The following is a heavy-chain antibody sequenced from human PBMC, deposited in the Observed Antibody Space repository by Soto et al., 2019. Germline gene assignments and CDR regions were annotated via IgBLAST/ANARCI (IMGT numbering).Heavy chain of an antibody. CDR2: VYYSGNS. Sequence: PSETLSLTCTVSAASVSSSTGYCWSWIRQFPGKGLEWIGYVYYSGNSYSKPSLRSRVSISVDTSKNEFSLRLTSLTDADTALEDCGRDHVTKRVIDYWRQRTLVTVSS. D-gene: IGHD4-4*01. V-gene: IGHV4-31*03. CDR3: GRDHVTKRVIDY. CDR1: AASVSSSTGYC. J-gene: IGHJ4*02.